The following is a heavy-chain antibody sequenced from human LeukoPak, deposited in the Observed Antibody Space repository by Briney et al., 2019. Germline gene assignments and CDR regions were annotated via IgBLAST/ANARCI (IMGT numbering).Heavy chain of an antibody. Sequence: SETLSLTCTVSGGSISSGDYYWSWIRQPPGKGLEWIGYIYYSGSTYYNPSLKSRVTISVDTSKNQFSLKLSSVTAADTAVYYCARAIYDSSGYYSDYWGQETLVTVSS. CDR1: GGSISSGDYY. J-gene: IGHJ4*02. CDR2: IYYSGST. V-gene: IGHV4-30-4*01. CDR3: ARAIYDSSGYYSDY. D-gene: IGHD3-22*01.